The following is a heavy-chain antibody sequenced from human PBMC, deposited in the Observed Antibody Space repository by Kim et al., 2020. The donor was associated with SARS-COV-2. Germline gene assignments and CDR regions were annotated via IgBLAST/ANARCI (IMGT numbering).Heavy chain of an antibody. D-gene: IGHD3-16*01. CDR3: ARDGQDYVLEH. CDR2: ITAGSSFI. CDR1: GFAFNNFS. Sequence: GGSLRLSCVASGFAFNNFSMHWVRQAPGKGLEWVSVITAGSSFIHYADSVKGRFTISRDDAKNSLYLQMNRLRAEDSGFYYCARDGQDYVLEHWGEGTLVTASS. V-gene: IGHV3-21*04. J-gene: IGHJ1*01.